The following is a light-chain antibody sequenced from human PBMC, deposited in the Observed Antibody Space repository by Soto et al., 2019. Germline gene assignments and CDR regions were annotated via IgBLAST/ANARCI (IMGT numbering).Light chain of an antibody. CDR3: SSYTSSSTLVV. Sequence: QSVLTQPASVSGSPGQSITISCTGTSSDVGGYNCVSWYQQHPGKAPKLMIYDVSNRPSGVSNRFSGSKSGNTASLTISGLQAEDEADYYCSSYTSSSTLVVFGGGTKLTVL. CDR1: SSDVGGYNC. CDR2: DVS. J-gene: IGLJ2*01. V-gene: IGLV2-14*01.